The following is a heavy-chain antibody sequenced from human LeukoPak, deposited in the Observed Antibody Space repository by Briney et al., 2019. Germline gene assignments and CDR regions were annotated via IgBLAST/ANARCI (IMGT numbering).Heavy chain of an antibody. V-gene: IGHV1-24*01. Sequence: ASVKVSCKVSGYTLTELSTHWVRQAPGKGLEWMGGFDPEDGETIYAQKFQGRVTMTEDTSTDTAYMELSSLRSEDTAVYYCATDSGGWKGFDYWGQGTLVTVSS. J-gene: IGHJ4*02. CDR2: FDPEDGET. CDR1: GYTLTELS. CDR3: ATDSGGWKGFDY. D-gene: IGHD2-15*01.